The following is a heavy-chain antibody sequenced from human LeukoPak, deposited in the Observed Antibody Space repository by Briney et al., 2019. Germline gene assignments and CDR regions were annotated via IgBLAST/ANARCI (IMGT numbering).Heavy chain of an antibody. CDR1: GFNFSDYY. CDR3: AGSGSPGDY. J-gene: IGHJ4*02. D-gene: IGHD3-10*01. Sequence: GGSLRLSCVGSGFNFSDYYMSWIRQAPGKGLEWISYISPNDVNRYYVDAVKGRFTVSRDNAKNSLFLQMKSLGVEDTAVYYCAGSGSPGDYWGQGTLVTVSS. V-gene: IGHV3-11*01. CDR2: ISPNDVNR.